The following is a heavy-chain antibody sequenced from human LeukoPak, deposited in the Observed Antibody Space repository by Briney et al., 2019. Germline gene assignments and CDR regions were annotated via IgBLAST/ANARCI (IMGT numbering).Heavy chain of an antibody. Sequence: GGSLRLSCAASGFTFSNAWMSWVRQAPGKGLEWVGRIKSKTDGGTTDYAAPVKGRFTISRDDSKNTLYLQMNSLKTEDTAVYYCTTDLRMQLWLHMVYWGQGTLVTVSS. V-gene: IGHV3-15*01. CDR1: GFTFSNAW. J-gene: IGHJ4*02. D-gene: IGHD5-18*01. CDR2: IKSKTDGGTT. CDR3: TTDLRMQLWLHMVY.